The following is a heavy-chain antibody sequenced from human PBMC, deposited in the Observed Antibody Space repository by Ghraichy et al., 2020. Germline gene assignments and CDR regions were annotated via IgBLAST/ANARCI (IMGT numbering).Heavy chain of an antibody. Sequence: GESLNISCAASGFTFNIHEMNWVRQASGKGLEWVSYISSSGSIMKYADSVKGRFTISRDNAKNSLSLQMTSLRDEDTAVYYCAGELDYEGSFHYWGQGTLVTVSS. CDR3: AGELDYEGSFHY. D-gene: IGHD4-17*01. J-gene: IGHJ4*02. CDR2: ISSSGSIM. V-gene: IGHV3-48*03. CDR1: GFTFNIHE.